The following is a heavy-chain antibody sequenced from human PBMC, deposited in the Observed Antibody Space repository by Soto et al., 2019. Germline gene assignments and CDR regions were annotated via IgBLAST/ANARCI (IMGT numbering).Heavy chain of an antibody. D-gene: IGHD2-15*01. CDR1: GDSVSSDSAA. CDR3: SRSGGRPYSYYCMDV. Sequence: QVQLQQSGPGLVKPSQTLSLTCAISGDSVSSDSAAWNWIRQSPSRGLEWLGRTYYRSKWSSDYAASVKNRITFSTVTTKNKFSLQMNSVTPEDKAVYFCSRSGGRPYSYYCMDVWGQGTTVTVSS. CDR2: TYYRSKWSS. J-gene: IGHJ6*02. V-gene: IGHV6-1*01.